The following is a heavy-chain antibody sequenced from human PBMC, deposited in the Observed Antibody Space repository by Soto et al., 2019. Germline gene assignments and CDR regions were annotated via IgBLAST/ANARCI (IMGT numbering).Heavy chain of an antibody. Sequence: VQLVESGGGVVQPGRSLRLSCAASGFTFSDYAMHWVRQAPGKGLEWVAVVSHDGRNTHYADSVKGRFTISRDSSKNTVSLEISSLRAEDTAVYYCAKGGRQWLVTSDFNCWGQGALVTVSS. CDR2: VSHDGRNT. V-gene: IGHV3-30*18. CDR1: GFTFSDYA. J-gene: IGHJ4*02. D-gene: IGHD6-19*01. CDR3: AKGGRQWLVTSDFNC.